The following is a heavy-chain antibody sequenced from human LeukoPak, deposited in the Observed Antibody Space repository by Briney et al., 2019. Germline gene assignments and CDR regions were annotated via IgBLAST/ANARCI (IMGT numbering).Heavy chain of an antibody. D-gene: IGHD1-26*01. J-gene: IGHJ4*02. Sequence: GGSLRLSCAASGLTFSSYSMNWLRQAPGKGLEWVSYISSSSITIYYADSVKGADSVKGRFTISRDNAKNSLYLQMSSLRDEDTAVYYCARALEWYSGSPVDYWGQGTLVTVSS. CDR1: GLTFSSYS. CDR3: ARALEWYSGSPVDY. CDR2: ISSSSITI. V-gene: IGHV3-48*02.